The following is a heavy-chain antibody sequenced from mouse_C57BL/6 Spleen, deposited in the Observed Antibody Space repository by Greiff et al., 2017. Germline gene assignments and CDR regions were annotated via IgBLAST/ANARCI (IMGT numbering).Heavy chain of an antibody. Sequence: EVQLQQSGGDLVKPGGSLKLSCAASGFTFSSYGMSWVRQTPDKRLEWVATISSGGSYTYYPDSVKGRFTISRDNAKNTLYLQMSSLKSEDTAMYYCASLYDGFFAYWGQGTLVTVSA. CDR2: ISSGGSYT. D-gene: IGHD2-3*01. J-gene: IGHJ3*01. V-gene: IGHV5-6*01. CDR1: GFTFSSYG. CDR3: ASLYDGFFAY.